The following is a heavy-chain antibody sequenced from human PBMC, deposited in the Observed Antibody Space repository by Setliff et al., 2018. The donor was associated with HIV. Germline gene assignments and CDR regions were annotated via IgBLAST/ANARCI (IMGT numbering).Heavy chain of an antibody. CDR3: ARDRTGVTSGEFDP. Sequence: GASVKVSCKASGYTFTSYGISWVRQAPGQGLEWMGWVSPYNGDTKYAQKFQGRVTMTTDTSARTGYMELRNLRSDDTAVYYCARDRTGVTSGEFDPWGQGTLVTVSS. D-gene: IGHD2-21*02. CDR1: GYTFTSYG. CDR2: VSPYNGDT. V-gene: IGHV1-18*01. J-gene: IGHJ5*02.